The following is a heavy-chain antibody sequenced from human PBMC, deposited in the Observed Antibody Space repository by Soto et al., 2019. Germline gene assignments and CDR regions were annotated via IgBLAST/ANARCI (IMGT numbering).Heavy chain of an antibody. CDR3: ARGHRLVVRGVTLYTLGNCFDP. CDR1: GGSISSGGYS. CDR2: IYHSGST. J-gene: IGHJ5*02. V-gene: IGHV4-30-2*01. D-gene: IGHD3-10*01. Sequence: PSETLSLTCAVSGGSISSGGYSWSWIRQPPGKGLEWIGYIYHSGSTYYNPSLKSRVTISVDRSKNQFSLKLSSVTAADTAVYYCARGHRLVVRGVTLYTLGNCFDPWGQRTLVTVSS.